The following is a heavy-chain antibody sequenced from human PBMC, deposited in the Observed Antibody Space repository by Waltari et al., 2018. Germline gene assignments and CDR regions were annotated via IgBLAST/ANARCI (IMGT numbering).Heavy chain of an antibody. CDR1: GGSISSGSYY. D-gene: IGHD6-13*01. CDR2: IYTSGST. CDR3: ARRAAARRWYFDL. Sequence: QVQLQESGPGLVKPSQTLSLTCTVSGGSISSGSYYWSWIRQPAGKGLEWIGYIYTSGSTNHNPSLKSRVTIAVDTSKNQFSLKLSSVTAADTAVYYCARRAAARRWYFDLWGRGTLVTVSS. J-gene: IGHJ2*01. V-gene: IGHV4-61*09.